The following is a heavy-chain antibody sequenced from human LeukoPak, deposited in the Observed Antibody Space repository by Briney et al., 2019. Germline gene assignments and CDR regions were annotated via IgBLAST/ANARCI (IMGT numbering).Heavy chain of an antibody. CDR3: ARGRYLDWLPYYFDY. V-gene: IGHV3-7*01. D-gene: IGHD3-9*01. CDR1: GFIFSHYW. CDR2: INQDGGEK. Sequence: GGSLRLSCAASGFIFSHYWMTWVRQAPGKGLEWVANINQDGGEKYYVDSVKGRFTISRDYAKNPVYLQMNSLRAEDTAVYFCARGRYLDWLPYYFDYWGQGTLVTVSS. J-gene: IGHJ4*02.